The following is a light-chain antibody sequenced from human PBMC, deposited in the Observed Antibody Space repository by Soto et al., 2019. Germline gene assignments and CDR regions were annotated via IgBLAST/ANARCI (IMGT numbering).Light chain of an antibody. CDR2: GAS. CDR1: RSVDSH. V-gene: IGKV3-11*01. CDR3: HQRQRWPRT. Sequence: EVVLTQSPATLSLSPGETATLSCRASRSVDSHLAWYQQKPGQAPRLLIYGASNRATGVPGRFSGSGSGTDFTLTITRLEPEDFAFYYCHQRQRWPRTFGQGTKVDI. J-gene: IGKJ1*01.